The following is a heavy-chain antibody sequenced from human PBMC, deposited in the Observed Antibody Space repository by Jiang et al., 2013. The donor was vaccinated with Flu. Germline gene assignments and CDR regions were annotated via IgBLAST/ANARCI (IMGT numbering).Heavy chain of an antibody. CDR2: VHYSGRT. CDR1: DDSITSSY. Sequence: LLKPSETLSLTCTVSDDSITSSYWSWIRQPPGKGLEWIGYVHYSGRTNYNPSLRSRLSMSIDTSQNQFSLKLTSVTAADTAVYYCARLRPLVLAGDYYYHSMDVWGQGTTVTVP. CDR3: ARLRPLVLAGDYYYHSMDV. J-gene: IGHJ6*02. D-gene: IGHD2-15*01. V-gene: IGHV4-59*08.